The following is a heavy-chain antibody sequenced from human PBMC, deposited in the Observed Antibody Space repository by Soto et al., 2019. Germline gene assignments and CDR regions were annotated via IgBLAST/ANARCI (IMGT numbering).Heavy chain of an antibody. D-gene: IGHD3-10*01. CDR2: ISSSSSYI. V-gene: IGHV3-21*01. Sequence: PGGSLRLSCAASGFTFSSYSMNWVRQAPGKGLEWVSSISSSSSYIYYADSVKGRFTISRDNAKNSLYLQMNSLRAEDTAVYYCARKAGILWLSGAFDIWGQGTMVTVSS. CDR1: GFTFSSYS. CDR3: ARKAGILWLSGAFDI. J-gene: IGHJ3*02.